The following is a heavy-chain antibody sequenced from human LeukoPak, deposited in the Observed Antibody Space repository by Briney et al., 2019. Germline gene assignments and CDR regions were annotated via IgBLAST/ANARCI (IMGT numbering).Heavy chain of an antibody. CDR3: ARDKQQLDYFDY. Sequence: VSVKVSCKASGYTFTSYYMHWVRQAPGQGLEWMGIINPSGGSTSYAQKFQGRVTMTRDTSTSTVYMELSSPRSEDTAVYYCARDKQQLDYFDYWGQGTLVTVSS. V-gene: IGHV1-46*01. CDR1: GYTFTSYY. CDR2: INPSGGST. J-gene: IGHJ4*02. D-gene: IGHD6-13*01.